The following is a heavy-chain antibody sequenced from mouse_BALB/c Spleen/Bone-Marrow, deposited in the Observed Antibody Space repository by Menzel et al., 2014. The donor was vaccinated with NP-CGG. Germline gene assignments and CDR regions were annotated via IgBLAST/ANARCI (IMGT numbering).Heavy chain of an antibody. CDR3: ALYYYGSSGFAY. CDR2: IDPANGNT. J-gene: IGHJ3*01. V-gene: IGHV14-3*02. Sequence: VQLQQSGAELVKPGASVKLSCTASGFNIKDTYMHWVKQRPEQGLEWIGRIDPANGNTNYDPKFQGKATITADTSSNTAYLQLSSLTSEDTAVYYCALYYYGSSGFAYWGQGTLVTVSA. CDR1: GFNIKDTY. D-gene: IGHD1-1*01.